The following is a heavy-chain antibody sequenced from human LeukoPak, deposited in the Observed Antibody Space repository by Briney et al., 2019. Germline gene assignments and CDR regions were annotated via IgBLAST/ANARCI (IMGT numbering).Heavy chain of an antibody. J-gene: IGHJ6*02. CDR1: GFSLADYA. CDR3: AKAQSSRICYYYGVDV. D-gene: IGHD3-10*01. CDR2: ISWDGGST. V-gene: IGHV3-43D*03. Sequence: GGSLRLSCAASGFSLADYAMHWVRQAPGKGLEWVSLISWDGGSTYYTDSVRGRFIISRDNSENSLFLQMNSLTVEDTALYYCAKAQSSRICYYYGVDVWGQGTTVTVSS.